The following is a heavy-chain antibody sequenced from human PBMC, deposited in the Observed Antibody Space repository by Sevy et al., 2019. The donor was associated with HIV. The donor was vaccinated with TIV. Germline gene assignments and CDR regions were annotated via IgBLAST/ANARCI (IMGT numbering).Heavy chain of an antibody. Sequence: GESLKISCKGSGYSFTSYWIGWVRQMPGKGLEWMGIIYPGDSDTRYSPSFQGQVTISADKSISTAYLQWSSVKASDTAMYYCASTRSRWYGIFDYWGQGTLVTVSS. J-gene: IGHJ4*02. CDR1: GYSFTSYW. D-gene: IGHD6-13*01. V-gene: IGHV5-51*01. CDR2: IYPGDSDT. CDR3: ASTRSRWYGIFDY.